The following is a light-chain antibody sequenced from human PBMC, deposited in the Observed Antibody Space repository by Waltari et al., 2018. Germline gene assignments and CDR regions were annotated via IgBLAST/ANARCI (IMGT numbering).Light chain of an antibody. CDR3: QQGYSTPPRLT. CDR2: AAS. CDR1: QSISTY. J-gene: IGKJ4*01. V-gene: IGKV1-39*01. Sequence: DIQLTQSPSSLSASVGDRVTITCRASQSISTYLSWYQQKPGKAPKLLIYAASRLHSGVPSRFSGSGSETDFTLTISSLQPEDFATYYCQQGYSTPPRLTFGGGTKVEI.